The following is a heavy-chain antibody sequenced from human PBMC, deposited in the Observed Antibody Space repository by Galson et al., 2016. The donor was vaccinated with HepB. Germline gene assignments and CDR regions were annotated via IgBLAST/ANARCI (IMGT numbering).Heavy chain of an antibody. Sequence: SLRLSCATSGFTFTKFYFSWVRQAPGKGLEWISYIGNGPSATFFADSVQGRFSISRDNARYSVSLQMSTLRAEDTAVYYCARTDPSSLLVGGVFFDLWGQGTLVAVSS. J-gene: IGHJ4*02. CDR3: ARTDPSSLLVGGVFFDL. V-gene: IGHV3-11*01. D-gene: IGHD3-16*01. CDR1: GFTFTKFY. CDR2: IGNGPSAT.